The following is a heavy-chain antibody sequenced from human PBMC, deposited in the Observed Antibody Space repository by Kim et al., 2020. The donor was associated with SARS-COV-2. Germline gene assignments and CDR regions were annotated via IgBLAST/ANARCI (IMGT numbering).Heavy chain of an antibody. Sequence: GGSLRLSCAASGFTFSSYAMHCVRQAPGKGLEWVAVISYDGSNKYYADSVKGRFTISRDNSKNTLYLQMNSLRAEDTAVYYCARDGKQRPWYWGQGTLVTVSS. CDR1: GFTFSSYA. V-gene: IGHV3-30-3*01. CDR3: ARDGKQRPWY. CDR2: ISYDGSNK. J-gene: IGHJ4*02. D-gene: IGHD1-1*01.